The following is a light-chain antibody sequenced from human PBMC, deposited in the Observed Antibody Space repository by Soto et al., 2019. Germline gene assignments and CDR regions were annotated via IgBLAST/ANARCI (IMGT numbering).Light chain of an antibody. CDR2: GAS. CDR3: QQYGSSPPYT. V-gene: IGKV3-20*01. J-gene: IGKJ2*01. Sequence: EIVLTQSPGTLSLSPGERATLSCRASHSVSSSYLAWYQQRPGQAPRLLIYGASSRATGIPDRFSGSGSGTDFTLTLSRLEPEDVAVYYCQQYGSSPPYTFGQGTKMEIK. CDR1: HSVSSSY.